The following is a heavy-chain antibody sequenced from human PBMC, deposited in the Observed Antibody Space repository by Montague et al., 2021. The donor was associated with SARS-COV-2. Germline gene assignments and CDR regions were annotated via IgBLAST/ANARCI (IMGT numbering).Heavy chain of an antibody. CDR3: ARDTRIAMLVVVTRYGLDV. CDR2: IYYSGXT. CDR1: GGSISSGSYY. J-gene: IGHJ6*02. D-gene: IGHD3-22*01. Sequence: SETLSLTCTVSGGSISSGSYYWGWIRQPPGKGLEWIASIYYSGXTXYXXXXKXRVTTSVDTSKNQFSLKQSSVTAADTAVYYCARDTRIAMLVVVTRYGLDVWGQGTTVTVSS. V-gene: IGHV4-39*07.